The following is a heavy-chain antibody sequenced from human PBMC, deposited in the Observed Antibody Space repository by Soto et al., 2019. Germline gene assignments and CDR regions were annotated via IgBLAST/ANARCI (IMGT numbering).Heavy chain of an antibody. D-gene: IGHD3-22*01. CDR2: ISSSSSYI. CDR1: GFTFSSYS. V-gene: IGHV3-21*01. Sequence: VGSLRLSCAASGFTFSSYSMNWVRQAPGKGLEWVSSISSSSSYIYYADSVKGRFTISRDNAKNSLYLQMNSLRAEDTAVYYCARDFRPLRITMIVVVRDSGMDVWGQGTTVTVSS. CDR3: ARDFRPLRITMIVVVRDSGMDV. J-gene: IGHJ6*02.